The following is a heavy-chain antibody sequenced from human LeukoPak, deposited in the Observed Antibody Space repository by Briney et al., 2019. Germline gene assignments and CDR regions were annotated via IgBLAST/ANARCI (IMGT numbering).Heavy chain of an antibody. CDR2: ISSSSSTI. D-gene: IGHD2-15*01. J-gene: IGHJ6*02. V-gene: IGHV3-48*01. CDR3: ARTPRIAYYGMDV. Sequence: GGSLRLSCAASGFTVSSNYMSWVRQAPGKGLEWVSYISSSSSTIYYADSVKGRFTISRDNAKNSLYLQMNSLRAEDTAVYYCARTPRIAYYGMDVWGQGTTVTVSS. CDR1: GFTVSSNY.